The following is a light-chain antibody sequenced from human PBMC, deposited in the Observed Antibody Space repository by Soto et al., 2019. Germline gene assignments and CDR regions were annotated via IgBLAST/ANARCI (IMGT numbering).Light chain of an antibody. CDR3: SSSTSSSIVV. J-gene: IGLJ2*01. V-gene: IGLV2-14*01. CDR2: EVS. CDR1: SSDVGGYNY. Sequence: QSVLTQPASVSGSPGQSITISCTGTSSDVGGYNYVSWYQQHPGKAPKLMIYEVSNRPSGVSNRFSGSKSGNTASLTISGLQAEDEADYYCSSSTSSSIVVYGGGTKLTVL.